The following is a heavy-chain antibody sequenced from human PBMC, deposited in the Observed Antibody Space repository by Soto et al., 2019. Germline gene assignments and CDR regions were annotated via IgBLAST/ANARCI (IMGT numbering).Heavy chain of an antibody. CDR2: VYSGGST. J-gene: IGHJ4*02. V-gene: IGHV3-53*04. D-gene: IGHD4-17*01. Sequence: EVQLVESGGGLVQPGGSLRLSCAASGFTVSSHYMNWVRQAPGKGLQWVSLVYSGGSTYYADSVTGRFTISRHSSDNTVYLHMNGVRPEDTAVYYCAAAIYGDWSLDYWGQGTLVTVSS. CDR3: AAAIYGDWSLDY. CDR1: GFTVSSHY.